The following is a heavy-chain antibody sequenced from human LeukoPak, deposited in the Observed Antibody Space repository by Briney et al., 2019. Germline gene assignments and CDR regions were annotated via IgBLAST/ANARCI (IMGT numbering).Heavy chain of an antibody. J-gene: IGHJ4*02. D-gene: IGHD1-26*01. CDR3: AKDRRGGSYFLFDY. Sequence: GGSLRLSCAASGFTFSSYGMHWVRQAPGKGLEWVAFIRYDGSNKYYADSMKGRFTISRDNSKNTLYLQMNSLRAEDTAVYYCAKDRRGGSYFLFDYWGQGTLVTVSS. CDR1: GFTFSSYG. V-gene: IGHV3-30*02. CDR2: IRYDGSNK.